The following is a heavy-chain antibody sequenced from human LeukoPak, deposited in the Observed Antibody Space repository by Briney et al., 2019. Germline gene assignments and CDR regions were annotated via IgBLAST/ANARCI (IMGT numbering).Heavy chain of an antibody. V-gene: IGHV4-39*07. CDR1: GGSISRSTHY. CDR3: ARSDGYGLVGI. CDR2: MFYSGNP. Sequence: SQTLSLTCIVSGGSISRSTHYWGWIRQPPGKGLEWIGSMFYSGNPYYNLALKSRVTISVDTAKNHFSLNLSSVTAADTAVYYCARSDGYGLVGIWGQGTMVTVSS. D-gene: IGHD3-10*01. J-gene: IGHJ3*02.